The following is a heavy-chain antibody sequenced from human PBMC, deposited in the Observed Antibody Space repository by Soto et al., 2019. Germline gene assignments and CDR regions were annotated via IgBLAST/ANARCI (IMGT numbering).Heavy chain of an antibody. J-gene: IGHJ5*02. CDR3: ARDSSSIYYDSSGYYPSPGFDP. Sequence: ASVKVSCKASGYSFTSYGISWVRQAPGQGLEWMGWISAYNGNTNYAQNLQGRVTMTTDTSTSTAYMELRSLRSDDTAVYYCARDSSSIYYDSSGYYPSPGFDPWGQGTLVTVS. D-gene: IGHD3-22*01. CDR2: ISAYNGNT. CDR1: GYSFTSYG. V-gene: IGHV1-18*01.